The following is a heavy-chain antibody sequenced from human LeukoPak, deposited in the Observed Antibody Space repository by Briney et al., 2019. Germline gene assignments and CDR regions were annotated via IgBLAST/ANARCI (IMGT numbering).Heavy chain of an antibody. CDR1: GFTFSSYS. Sequence: GGPLRLSCAASGFTFSSYSMNWVRQAPGKGLEWVSSISSSSSYIYYADSVKGRFTISRDNAKNSLYLQMNSLRAEDTAVYYCASISSGWGLDYWGQGTLVTVSS. CDR2: ISSSSSYI. CDR3: ASISSGWGLDY. V-gene: IGHV3-21*01. D-gene: IGHD6-19*01. J-gene: IGHJ4*02.